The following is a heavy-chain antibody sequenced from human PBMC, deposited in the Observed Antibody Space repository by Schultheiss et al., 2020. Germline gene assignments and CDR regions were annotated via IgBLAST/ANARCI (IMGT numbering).Heavy chain of an antibody. D-gene: IGHD3-10*01. CDR3: ARGGSAFAEGAY. CDR1: GFTFSSYA. CDR2: IKSKTDGGTT. V-gene: IGHV3-15*01. Sequence: GGSLRLSCAASGFTFSSYAMHWVRQAPGKGLEWVGRIKSKTDGGTTDYAAPVKGRFTISRDDSKNTLYLQMHSLRAEDTAIYYCARGGSAFAEGAYWGQGTLVTVSS. J-gene: IGHJ4*02.